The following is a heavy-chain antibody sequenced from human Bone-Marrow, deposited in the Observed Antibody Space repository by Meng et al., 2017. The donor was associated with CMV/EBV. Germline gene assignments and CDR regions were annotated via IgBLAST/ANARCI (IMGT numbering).Heavy chain of an antibody. J-gene: IGHJ4*02. Sequence: GESLKISCAASGFTFSSYGMHWVRQAPGKGLEWVAFIRYDGSNKYYADSVKGRFTISRDNSKNTLYLQMNSLRAEDTAVYYCAKGSWELGDYWGQGTLVTVSS. CDR2: IRYDGSNK. CDR1: GFTFSSYG. D-gene: IGHD1-26*01. CDR3: AKGSWELGDY. V-gene: IGHV3-30*02.